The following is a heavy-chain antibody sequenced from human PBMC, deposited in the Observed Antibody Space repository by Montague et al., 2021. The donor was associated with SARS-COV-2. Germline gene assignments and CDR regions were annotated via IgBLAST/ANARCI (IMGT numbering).Heavy chain of an antibody. D-gene: IGHD3-10*01. CDR3: AREYSAPRWFGEYNRYGMDV. Sequence: SLRLSCSASGFTFSSYDMHWVRQAPGKGLEWMAVIWYDGSNQYYXDSVKGRFTISRDNSKNTLYLQMNSLRAEDTAVYYCAREYSAPRWFGEYNRYGMDVWGQGTTVTVSS. J-gene: IGHJ6*02. V-gene: IGHV3-33*08. CDR2: IWYDGSNQ. CDR1: GFTFSSYD.